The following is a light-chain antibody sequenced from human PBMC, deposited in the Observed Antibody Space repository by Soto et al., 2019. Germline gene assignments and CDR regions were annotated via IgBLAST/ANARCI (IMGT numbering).Light chain of an antibody. V-gene: IGKV3-11*01. J-gene: IGKJ1*01. Sequence: EIVLTQSPATLSLSPGERATLSCRATESIIPWLAWYQQRPGQPPRLLIYDASIRATGIPARFSGSGSGTDFTLTISRLEPEDIAVYYCQQRSNWPPWTFGQGTKVEIK. CDR2: DAS. CDR1: ESIIPW. CDR3: QQRSNWPPWT.